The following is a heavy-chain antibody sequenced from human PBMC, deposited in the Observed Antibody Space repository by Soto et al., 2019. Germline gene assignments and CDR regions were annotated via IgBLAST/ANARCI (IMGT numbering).Heavy chain of an antibody. J-gene: IGHJ4*02. CDR2: IDPSDSYT. CDR1: GYSFTSYW. Sequence: GESRKISCKGSGYSFTSYWISWVRQMPGKGLEWMGRIDPSDSYTNYSPSFQGHVTISADKSISTAYLQWSSLKASDTAMYYCAREFGAVVVVAASDYWGQGTLVTVSS. D-gene: IGHD2-15*01. V-gene: IGHV5-10-1*01. CDR3: AREFGAVVVVAASDY.